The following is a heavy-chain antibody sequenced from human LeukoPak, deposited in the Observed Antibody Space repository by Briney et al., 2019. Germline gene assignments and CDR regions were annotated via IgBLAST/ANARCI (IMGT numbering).Heavy chain of an antibody. D-gene: IGHD3-22*01. J-gene: IGHJ4*02. CDR1: GGSISSYY. V-gene: IGHV4-4*07. Sequence: SETLSLTCTFSGGSISSYYWSWIRQPAGKGLEWIGRFYTSGSTNYNPSLRSRVTMSVDTSKNQFSLKLRSVTAADTAVYYCARDSYYYDSSGYRGFDYWGQGTLVTVSS. CDR2: FYTSGST. CDR3: ARDSYYYDSSGYRGFDY.